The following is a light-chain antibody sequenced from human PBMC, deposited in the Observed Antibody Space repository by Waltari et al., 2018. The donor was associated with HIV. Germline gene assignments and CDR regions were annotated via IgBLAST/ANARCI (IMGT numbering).Light chain of an antibody. CDR1: QNLLHTNGHNY. V-gene: IGKV2-28*01. Sequence: DIAMIQSPDSLAVSPGESASISCRSSQNLLHTNGHNYLDWYLQRPGQAPELLIYLGSQRACGVPDRSAGSGSGKSFILKINRVEAEDVGVYYCMHGQQTPVFGQGTKVEIK. J-gene: IGKJ1*01. CDR3: MHGQQTPV. CDR2: LGS.